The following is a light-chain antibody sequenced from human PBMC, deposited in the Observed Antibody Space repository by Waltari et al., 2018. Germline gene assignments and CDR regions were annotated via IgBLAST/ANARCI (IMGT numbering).Light chain of an antibody. Sequence: EIEMTQSPATLSVSQGERATLSCRASQSVGDKLAWYQQKPGQAPRLLIYTTSIRATGIPARFSGSGSGTEFTLTISSLQSEDFAVYHCQQYNNWPQTFGQGTKVEIK. V-gene: IGKV3-15*01. CDR3: QQYNNWPQT. CDR2: TTS. CDR1: QSVGDK. J-gene: IGKJ1*01.